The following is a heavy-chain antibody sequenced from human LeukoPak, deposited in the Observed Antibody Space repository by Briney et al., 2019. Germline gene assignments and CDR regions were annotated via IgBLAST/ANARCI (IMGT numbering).Heavy chain of an antibody. CDR3: ARGLASWLLDS. D-gene: IGHD3-22*01. CDR2: INPSGGST. Sequence: ASVNVSCKASGSTFTSYYIHWVRQAPGLGLEWMGIINPSGGSTNFAQKFQGTVTMTRDKSTSTVYMEVSSLRSEDTAVYYCARGLASWLLDSWGQGTLVTVSS. J-gene: IGHJ4*02. V-gene: IGHV1-46*01. CDR1: GSTFTSYY.